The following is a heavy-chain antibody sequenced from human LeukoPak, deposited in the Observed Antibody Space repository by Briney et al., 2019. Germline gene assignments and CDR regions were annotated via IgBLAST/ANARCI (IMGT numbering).Heavy chain of an antibody. Sequence: GGSLRLSCTASGFTFGDYAMSWVRQAPGKGLEWVGFIRSKAYGGTTEYAASVKGRFTISRDDSKSIAYLQMNSLKTEDTAVYYCTRDIGMINGYWGQGTLVTVSS. CDR2: IRSKAYGGTT. J-gene: IGHJ4*02. CDR3: TRDIGMINGY. CDR1: GFTFGDYA. V-gene: IGHV3-49*04. D-gene: IGHD3-22*01.